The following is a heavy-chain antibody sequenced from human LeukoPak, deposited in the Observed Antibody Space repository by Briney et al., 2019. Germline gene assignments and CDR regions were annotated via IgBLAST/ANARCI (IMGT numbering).Heavy chain of an antibody. D-gene: IGHD4-17*01. Sequence: PSETLSLTCTVSGGSLSSSSYYWGWIRQPPGTGLEWIGRIYYSGSTYYNPSLKSRVTISVDTSKNQFSLKLSSVTAADTAVYYCASGEYGDYVADAFDIWGQGTMVTVSS. CDR1: GGSLSSSSYY. CDR2: IYYSGST. V-gene: IGHV4-39*01. J-gene: IGHJ3*02. CDR3: ASGEYGDYVADAFDI.